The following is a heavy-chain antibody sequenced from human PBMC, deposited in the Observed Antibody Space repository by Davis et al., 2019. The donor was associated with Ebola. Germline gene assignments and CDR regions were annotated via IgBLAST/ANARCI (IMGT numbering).Heavy chain of an antibody. CDR2: ISSSSSTI. CDR1: GFTFSTYA. V-gene: IGHV3-48*02. J-gene: IGHJ6*02. Sequence: GESLKISCAASGFTFSTYAMGWVRQAPGKGLEWVSYISSSSSTIYYADSVKGRFTISRDNAKNSLYLQMNSLRDEDTAVYYCASRFGELLSHYYYGMDVWGQGTTVTVSS. CDR3: ASRFGELLSHYYYGMDV. D-gene: IGHD3-10*01.